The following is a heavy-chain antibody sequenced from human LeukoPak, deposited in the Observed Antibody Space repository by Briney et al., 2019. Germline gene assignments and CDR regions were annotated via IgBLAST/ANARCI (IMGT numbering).Heavy chain of an antibody. J-gene: IGHJ5*02. V-gene: IGHV4-39*01. D-gene: IGHD6-19*01. CDR2: IFYSGST. CDR1: GGSISSSSFH. Sequence: SETLSLTCTVSGGSISSSSFHWGWIRQPPGKGLEWIGTIFYSGSTYYNPSPKSRVTMSVDTSKNQFSLKLSSVTAADTAVYYCARQGYISGQGFRNNWFDPWGQGSLVTVSS. CDR3: ARQGYISGQGFRNNWFDP.